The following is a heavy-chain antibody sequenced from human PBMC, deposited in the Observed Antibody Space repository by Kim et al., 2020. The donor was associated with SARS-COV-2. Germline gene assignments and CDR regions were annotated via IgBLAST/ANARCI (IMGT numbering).Heavy chain of an antibody. Sequence: STPSLKSRGTKSGETSKNQYSLKLGYVTAADTAVYYCARVEVAREGYFDYWGQGTLVTVSS. V-gene: IGHV4-39*07. CDR3: ARVEVAREGYFDY. J-gene: IGHJ4*02. D-gene: IGHD5-12*01.